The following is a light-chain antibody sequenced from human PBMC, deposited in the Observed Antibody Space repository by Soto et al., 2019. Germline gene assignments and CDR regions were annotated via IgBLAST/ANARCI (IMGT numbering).Light chain of an antibody. J-gene: IGKJ3*01. V-gene: IGKV1-5*03. Sequence: DLQMTQSPSTLSASVGDRVTITCRASQSLGIWLAWYQQKPGKAPDLLIYKASTLESGVPSRFSGSGSGTEFTLTVSSLQPDDFATYYCQHYNGYPITFGPGTKVDIK. CDR1: QSLGIW. CDR3: QHYNGYPIT. CDR2: KAS.